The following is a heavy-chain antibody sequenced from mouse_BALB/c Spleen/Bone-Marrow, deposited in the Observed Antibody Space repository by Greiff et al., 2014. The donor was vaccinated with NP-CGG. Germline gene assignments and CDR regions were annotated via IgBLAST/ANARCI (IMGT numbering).Heavy chain of an antibody. CDR2: ISSSGSYT. V-gene: IGHV5-6*01. J-gene: IGHJ2*01. D-gene: IGHD2-4*01. Sequence: EVMLVESGGDLVKPGGSLKLSCAASGFTFSSYGMSWVRQTPDKRLEWVATISSSGSYTYYPDSVKGRFTISRDNAKNTLYLQMSSLKSEDTAMYYCARHDYDEENFDYWGQGTTLTVSS. CDR3: ARHDYDEENFDY. CDR1: GFTFSSYG.